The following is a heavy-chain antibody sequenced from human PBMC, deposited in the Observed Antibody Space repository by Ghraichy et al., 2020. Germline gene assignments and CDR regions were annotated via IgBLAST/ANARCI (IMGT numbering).Heavy chain of an antibody. CDR2: ISGSGGST. V-gene: IGHV3-23*01. D-gene: IGHD6-19*01. J-gene: IGHJ4*02. Sequence: GGSLRLSCAASGFTFSSYAMSWVRQAPGKGLEWVSAISGSGGSTYYADSVKGRFTISRDNSKNTLYLQMNSLRAEDTAVYYCAKRLTGLTSGWYDFDYWGQGTLVTVSS. CDR3: AKRLTGLTSGWYDFDY. CDR1: GFTFSSYA.